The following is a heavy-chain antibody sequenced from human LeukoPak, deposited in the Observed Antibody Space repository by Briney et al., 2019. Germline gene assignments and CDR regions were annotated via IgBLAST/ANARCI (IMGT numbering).Heavy chain of an antibody. CDR3: AKGEPQQWELLGTFDY. J-gene: IGHJ4*02. V-gene: IGHV3-23*01. D-gene: IGHD1-26*01. Sequence: GGSLRLSCAASGFTFSSYAMSWVRQAPGKGLEWVSAISGSGGSTYYADSVKGRFTISRDNSKNTLYLQMNSLRAEDTAVYYCAKGEPQQWELLGTFDYWGQGTLVTVSS. CDR1: GFTFSSYA. CDR2: ISGSGGST.